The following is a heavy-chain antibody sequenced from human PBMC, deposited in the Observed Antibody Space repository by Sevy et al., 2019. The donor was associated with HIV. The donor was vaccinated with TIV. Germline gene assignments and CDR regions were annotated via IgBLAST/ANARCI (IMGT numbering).Heavy chain of an antibody. D-gene: IGHD2-15*01. CDR3: AKGDRSFYGLDV. CDR2: ISGSGSST. Sequence: GGSLRLSCATSGFTFSTYAMSWVRQAPGKGLEWVSAISGSGSSTYYADSLKGRFTIFRDNSKHTLSLQMNNPRAEDTAVYYCAKGDRSFYGLDVWGQGTTVTVSS. CDR1: GFTFSTYA. J-gene: IGHJ6*02. V-gene: IGHV3-23*01.